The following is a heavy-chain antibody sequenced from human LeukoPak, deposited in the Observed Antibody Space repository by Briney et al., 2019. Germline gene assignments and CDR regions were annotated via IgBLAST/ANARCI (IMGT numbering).Heavy chain of an antibody. Sequence: GGSLRLSCAASGFTFSSYAMSWVRQAPGKGLEWVSTISGNGGHTYYADSVKGRFTISRDNSEKTLYLQVSSLRAEDTAVYYCAKGDSFGSGSYFHYWGQGTLVTVSS. V-gene: IGHV3-23*01. CDR2: ISGNGGHT. D-gene: IGHD3-10*01. J-gene: IGHJ4*02. CDR3: AKGDSFGSGSYFHY. CDR1: GFTFSSYA.